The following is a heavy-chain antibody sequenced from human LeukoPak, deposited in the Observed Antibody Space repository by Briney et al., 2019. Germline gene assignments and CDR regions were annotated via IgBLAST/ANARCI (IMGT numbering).Heavy chain of an antibody. J-gene: IGHJ4*02. Sequence: GGSLRLSCAASGFTFSSYSMNWVRQAPGKGLEWVSSISSSSSYIYYADSVKGRFTISGDNAKNSLYLQMNSLRAEDTAVYYCARDPIPVSYYYDSSGYYFDYWGQGTLVTVSS. V-gene: IGHV3-21*01. D-gene: IGHD3-22*01. CDR1: GFTFSSYS. CDR2: ISSSSSYI. CDR3: ARDPIPVSYYYDSSGYYFDY.